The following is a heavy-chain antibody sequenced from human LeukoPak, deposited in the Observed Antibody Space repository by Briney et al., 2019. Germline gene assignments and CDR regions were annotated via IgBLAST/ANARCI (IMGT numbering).Heavy chain of an antibody. D-gene: IGHD2-2*01. J-gene: IGHJ5*02. CDR1: GGSISSYY. V-gene: IGHV4-59*12. CDR2: IYYSGST. Sequence: SETLSLTCTVSGGSISSYYWSWIRQPPGKGLEWIGYIYYSGSTNYNPSLKSRVTMSVDTSKNQFSLKLSSVTAADTAVYYCARSGSSTTFNWFDPWGQGTLVTVSS. CDR3: ARSGSSTTFNWFDP.